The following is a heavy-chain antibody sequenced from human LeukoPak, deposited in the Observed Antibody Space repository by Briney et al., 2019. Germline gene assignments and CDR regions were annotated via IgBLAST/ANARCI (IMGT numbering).Heavy chain of an antibody. J-gene: IGHJ5*02. CDR1: GYSFTSYW. CDR3: ARQKGTGHYDYVWGSYRDNWFDP. Sequence: GESLKISCKGSGYSFTSYWIGWVRQMPGKGLEWMGIIYPGDSDTRYSPSFQGQVTISADKSISTAYLQWSSLKASDTAMYYCARQKGTGHYDYVWGSYRDNWFDPWGQGTLVTVSS. CDR2: IYPGDSDT. V-gene: IGHV5-51*01. D-gene: IGHD3-16*02.